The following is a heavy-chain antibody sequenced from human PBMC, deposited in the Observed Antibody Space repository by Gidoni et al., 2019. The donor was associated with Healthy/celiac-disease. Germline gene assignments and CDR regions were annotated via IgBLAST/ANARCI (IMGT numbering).Heavy chain of an antibody. D-gene: IGHD6-19*01. CDR3: AKDMGAVAGRVDY. CDR1: GFTFDDYA. CDR2: ISWNSGSI. V-gene: IGHV3-9*01. J-gene: IGHJ4*02. Sequence: EVQLVESGGGLVQPGRSLRLSCAASGFTFDDYAMHWVRQAPGKGLEWVSGISWNSGSIGYADSVKGRFTISRDNAKNSLYLQMNSLRAEDTALYYCAKDMGAVAGRVDYWGQGTLVTVSS.